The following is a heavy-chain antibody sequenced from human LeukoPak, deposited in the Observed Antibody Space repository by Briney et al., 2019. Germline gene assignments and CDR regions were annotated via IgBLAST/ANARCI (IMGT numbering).Heavy chain of an antibody. V-gene: IGHV1-18*01. Sequence: GASVKVSCKASGYTFANYAIIWVRQAPGQGLEYMGWISVDNGDTNDAQMLQGRVTMTTDTSTNTAYMELRGLRSDDTAVYYCARANCAGDCYLKHWGQGTLVTVSS. CDR3: ARANCAGDCYLKH. D-gene: IGHD2-21*02. J-gene: IGHJ4*02. CDR1: GYTFANYA. CDR2: ISVDNGDT.